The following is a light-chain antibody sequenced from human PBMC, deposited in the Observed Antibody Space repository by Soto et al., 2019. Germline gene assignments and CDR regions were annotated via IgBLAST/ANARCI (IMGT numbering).Light chain of an antibody. V-gene: IGKV1-39*01. J-gene: IGKJ1*01. Sequence: DIQMTQSPSSLSASVGDRVTITCRASQSISSYLNWYQQKPGKAPKLLIYAASSLQSGVPSRFSGSVSGTDFTLTISSLQPEDFATYYCQQSYSTPSPLGQGTKVEIK. CDR1: QSISSY. CDR3: QQSYSTPSP. CDR2: AAS.